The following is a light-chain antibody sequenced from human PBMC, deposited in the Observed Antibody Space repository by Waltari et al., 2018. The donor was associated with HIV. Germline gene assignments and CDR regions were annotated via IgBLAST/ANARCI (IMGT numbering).Light chain of an antibody. CDR3: QAWDSSTVV. V-gene: IGLV3-1*01. J-gene: IGLJ2*01. CDR1: KLGNKY. CDR2: EDN. Sequence: SYEVTQPPSVSVSPGQTASITCSGHKLGNKYTAWYQQKPGQSPVLVIYEDNKRRSGTPERFSGPNCGDTATLTISGTQAMDEADYYCQAWDSSTVVVGGGTRLTVL.